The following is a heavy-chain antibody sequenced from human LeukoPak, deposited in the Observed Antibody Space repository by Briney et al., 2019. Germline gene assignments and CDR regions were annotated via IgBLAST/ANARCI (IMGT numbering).Heavy chain of an antibody. J-gene: IGHJ4*02. CDR2: IKQDGSEK. V-gene: IGHV3-7*03. CDR1: GFTFSSYW. CDR3: ARDSSSSWYYFDY. Sequence: AGGSLRLSCAASGFTFSSYWMSWVRQAPGKGLEWVANIKQDGSEKYYVDSVKGRFTISRDNAKSSLYLQMNSLRAEDTAVYYCARDSSSSWYYFDYWGQGTLVTVSS. D-gene: IGHD6-13*01.